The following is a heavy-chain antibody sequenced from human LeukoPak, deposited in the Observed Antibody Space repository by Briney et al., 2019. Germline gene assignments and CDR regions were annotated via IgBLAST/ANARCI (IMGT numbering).Heavy chain of an antibody. CDR2: ISSSSSYI. V-gene: IGHV3-21*01. CDR3: ARDLPTGEFDY. Sequence: GGSLRLSCAASGFTFSSYAMSWVRQAPGKGLEWVSSISSSSSYIYYADSVKGRFTISRDNAKNSLFLQMNSLRAEDTAVYYCARDLPTGEFDYWGQGTLVTVSS. J-gene: IGHJ4*02. CDR1: GFTFSSYA. D-gene: IGHD7-27*01.